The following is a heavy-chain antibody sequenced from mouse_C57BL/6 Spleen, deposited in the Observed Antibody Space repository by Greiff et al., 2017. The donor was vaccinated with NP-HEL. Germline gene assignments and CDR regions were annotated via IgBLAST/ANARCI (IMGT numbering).Heavy chain of an antibody. CDR2: ISSGSSTI. J-gene: IGHJ2*01. CDR1: GFTFSDYG. V-gene: IGHV5-17*01. CDR3: ARDGYYGSSLSFDY. D-gene: IGHD1-1*01. Sequence: EVQLVESGGGLVKPGGSLKLSCAASGFTFSDYGMHWVRQAPEKGLEWVAYISSGSSTIYYADTVKGRFTISRDNAKNTLFLQMTRLRSEDTAMYYCARDGYYGSSLSFDYWGQGTTLTVSS.